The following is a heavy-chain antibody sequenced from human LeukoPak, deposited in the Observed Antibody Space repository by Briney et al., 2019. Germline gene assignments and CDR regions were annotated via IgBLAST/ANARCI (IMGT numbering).Heavy chain of an antibody. CDR3: TRDAATAVGTDY. CDR2: IYSGGST. CDR1: GFTVSSNY. D-gene: IGHD6-13*01. Sequence: PGGSLRLSCAASGFTVSSNYMSWVRQAPGKGLEWVSVIYSGGSTYYADSVKGRFTISRDNSKNTLYLQMNNLRAEDTAVYYCTRDAATAVGTDYWGQGTLVTVSS. V-gene: IGHV3-53*01. J-gene: IGHJ4*02.